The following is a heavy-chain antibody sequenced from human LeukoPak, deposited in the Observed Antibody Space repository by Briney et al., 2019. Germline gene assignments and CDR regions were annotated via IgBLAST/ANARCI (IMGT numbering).Heavy chain of an antibody. J-gene: IGHJ4*02. CDR1: GGSISSSSYY. CDR2: IYYSGST. CDR3: ARGRGKGLWLKSSSHPRGPPLSH. V-gene: IGHV4-39*07. D-gene: IGHD6-13*01. Sequence: PSETLSLTCTVSGGSISSSSYYWGWIRQPPGKGLEWIGSIYYSGSTYYNPSLKSRVTISVDTSKNQFSLKLSSVTAADTAVYYCARGRGKGLWLKSSSHPRGPPLSHWGQGTLVTVSS.